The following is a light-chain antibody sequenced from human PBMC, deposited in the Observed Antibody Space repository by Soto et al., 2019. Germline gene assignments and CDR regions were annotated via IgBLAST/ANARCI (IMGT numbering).Light chain of an antibody. CDR1: QSISWY. CDR2: TAS. V-gene: IGKV1-39*01. CDR3: QQSFSTLWT. J-gene: IGKJ1*01. Sequence: DIQMTQSPSSLSASVGDRVTSTCRASQSISWYLNWYQQKPGKAPKLLIYTASSLQSGVPSRFSGSGSGTDFTLTITSLQPEDFATYYCQQSFSTLWTFGQGTKVEIK.